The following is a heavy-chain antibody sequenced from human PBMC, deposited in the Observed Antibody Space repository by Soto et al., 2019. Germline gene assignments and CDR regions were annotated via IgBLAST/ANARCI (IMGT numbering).Heavy chain of an antibody. J-gene: IGHJ1*01. V-gene: IGHV4-30-4*01. CDR3: ARDQGSSCYYSVGSFQH. CDR1: GGSISSGDYY. CDR2: IYYSGST. Sequence: PSETLSLTCTVSGGSISSGDYYWSWIRQPPGKGLEWIGYIYYSGSTYYNPSLKSRVTISVDTSKNQFSLKLSSVTAADTAVYYCARDQGSSCYYSVGSFQHWGQGTLVTVSS. D-gene: IGHD3-22*01.